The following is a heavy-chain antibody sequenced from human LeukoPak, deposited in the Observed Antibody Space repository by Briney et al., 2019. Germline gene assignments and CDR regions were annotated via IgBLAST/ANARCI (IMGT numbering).Heavy chain of an antibody. D-gene: IGHD3-3*01. CDR2: IYYSGST. Sequence: PSETLSLTCTVSGGSISSSSYYWGWIRQPPGKGLEWIGSIYYSGSTYYNPSLKSRVTISVDTSKNQFSLKLSSVTAADTAVYYCARHPGGKLRFLEWLLPQTWGQGTLVTVSS. CDR3: ARHPGGKLRFLEWLLPQT. J-gene: IGHJ5*02. CDR1: GGSISSSSYY. V-gene: IGHV4-39*01.